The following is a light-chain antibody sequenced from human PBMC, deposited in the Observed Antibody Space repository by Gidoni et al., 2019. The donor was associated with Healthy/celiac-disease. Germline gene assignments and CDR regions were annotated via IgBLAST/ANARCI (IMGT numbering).Light chain of an antibody. CDR2: DAS. CDR1: QAIRNY. V-gene: IGKV1-33*01. CDR3: QQYDNIPIT. J-gene: IGKJ3*01. Sequence: QMTHSPSSLSASVGDRVTITCQASQAIRNYLNWYQQKPGKAPKLLIYDASNLETGVPSRFSGRGSGTDFTFTISSLQPEDIATYYCQQYDNIPITFGPGNKVEIK.